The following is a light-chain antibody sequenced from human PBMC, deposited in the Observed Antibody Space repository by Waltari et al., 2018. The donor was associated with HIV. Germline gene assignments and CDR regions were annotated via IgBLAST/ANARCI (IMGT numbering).Light chain of an antibody. CDR2: QDT. J-gene: IGLJ2*01. CDR1: RLGNQH. CDR3: QAWDSNFSI. Sequence: SYELTQPPSVSVSPGQTASITCSGDRLGNQHASWYQKKPGQSPVVVIYQDTKRPSGIPERVSGSNSGNTATLTITGTQAMDEAVYYCQAWDSNFSIFGGGTKLTVL. V-gene: IGLV3-1*01.